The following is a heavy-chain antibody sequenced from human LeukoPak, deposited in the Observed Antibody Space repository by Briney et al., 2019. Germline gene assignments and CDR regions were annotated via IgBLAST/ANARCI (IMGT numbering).Heavy chain of an antibody. CDR3: AKTLPVFYGSGSYYKNPIDY. J-gene: IGHJ4*02. Sequence: GGSLRLSCAASGFTFSSYTMNWVRQAPGKGLEWVSIISSGSSYIHYADSVKGRFTISRDNSKNTLYLQMNSLRAEDTAVYYCAKTLPVFYGSGSYYKNPIDYWGQGTLVTVSS. CDR2: ISSGSSYI. CDR1: GFTFSSYT. D-gene: IGHD3-10*01. V-gene: IGHV3-21*04.